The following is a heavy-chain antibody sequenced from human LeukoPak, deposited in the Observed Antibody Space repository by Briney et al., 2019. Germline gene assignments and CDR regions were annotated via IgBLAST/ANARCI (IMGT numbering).Heavy chain of an antibody. Sequence: PGGSLRLSCAASGFIFKTYTMTWVRQAPWKGLEWVSSITGDCKYITYADSVKGRFTISRDNAKNSLYLQVASLRGDDTATYYCAREGNDYYYDQWGQGTLVTVSP. V-gene: IGHV3-21*01. CDR2: ITGDCKYI. CDR1: GFIFKTYT. CDR3: AREGNDYYYDQ. D-gene: IGHD3-16*01. J-gene: IGHJ4*02.